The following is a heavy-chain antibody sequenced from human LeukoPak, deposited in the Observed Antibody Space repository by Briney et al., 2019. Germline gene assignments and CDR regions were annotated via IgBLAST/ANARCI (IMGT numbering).Heavy chain of an antibody. CDR1: GFTFSDYY. J-gene: IGHJ6*04. CDR2: ISSSGSTI. CDR3: AELGITMIGGV. Sequence: GGSLRLSCAASGFTFSDYYMNWVRQAPGKGLEWVSYISSSGSTIYYADSVKGRFTISRDNAKNSLYLQMNGLRAEDTAVYYCAELGITMIGGVWGKGTTVTISS. V-gene: IGHV3-11*04. D-gene: IGHD3-10*02.